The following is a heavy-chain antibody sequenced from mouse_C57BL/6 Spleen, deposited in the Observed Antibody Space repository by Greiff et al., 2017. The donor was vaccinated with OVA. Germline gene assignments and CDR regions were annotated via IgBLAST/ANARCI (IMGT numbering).Heavy chain of an antibody. V-gene: IGHV5-17*01. CDR2: ISSGSSTI. CDR1: GFTFSDYG. Sequence: VQLQQSGGGLVKPGGSLKLSCAASGFTFSDYGMHWVRQAPEKGLEWVAYISSGSSTIYYADTVQGRFTISRDNAKNTLFLQMTSLRSEDTAMYYCARANWGSDYWGQGTTLTVSS. D-gene: IGHD4-1*01. J-gene: IGHJ2*01. CDR3: ARANWGSDY.